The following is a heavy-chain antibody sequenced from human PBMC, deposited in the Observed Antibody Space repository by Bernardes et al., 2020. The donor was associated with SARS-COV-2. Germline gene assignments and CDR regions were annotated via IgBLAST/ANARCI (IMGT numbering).Heavy chain of an antibody. V-gene: IGHV4-39*01. CDR1: GGSISSSSYY. D-gene: IGHD6-19*01. Sequence: SETLSLTCTVSGGSISSSSYYWGWIRQPPGKGLEWIGRIYYSGSTYYNPSLKSRVTISVDTSKNQFSLKLGAVTAAETAVYYCARHPVKWLAPIDYWGQGTLVTVSS. CDR3: ARHPVKWLAPIDY. J-gene: IGHJ4*02. CDR2: IYYSGST.